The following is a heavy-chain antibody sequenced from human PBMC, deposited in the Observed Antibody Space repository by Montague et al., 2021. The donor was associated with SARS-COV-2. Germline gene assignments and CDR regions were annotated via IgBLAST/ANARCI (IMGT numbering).Heavy chain of an antibody. Sequence: SETLSLTCALYGGSFSGFQWSWIRQSPGKGLEWMGEINQSGSTNYNVSLKSRLTMSLDTSKNQDSLKLSPVTAADTAVYYCATSSSRSYYVGLDYWGQGTLVTVTS. CDR2: INQSGST. CDR1: GGSFSGFQ. V-gene: IGHV4-34*01. CDR3: ATSSSRSYYVGLDY. D-gene: IGHD3-10*01. J-gene: IGHJ4*02.